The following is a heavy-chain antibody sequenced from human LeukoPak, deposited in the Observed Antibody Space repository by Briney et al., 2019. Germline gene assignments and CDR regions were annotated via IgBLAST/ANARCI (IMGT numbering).Heavy chain of an antibody. CDR3: ARDHNWLGSSIDI. CDR1: GFTFSSYS. CDR2: ISSSSSYI. Sequence: GGSLRLSCAASGFTFSSYSMNWVRQAPGKGLEWVSSISSSSSYIYYADSVKGRFTISRDNAKNSLYLQMNSLRAEDTAVYYCARDHNWLGSSIDIWGQGTMVTVSS. D-gene: IGHD1-1*01. J-gene: IGHJ3*02. V-gene: IGHV3-21*01.